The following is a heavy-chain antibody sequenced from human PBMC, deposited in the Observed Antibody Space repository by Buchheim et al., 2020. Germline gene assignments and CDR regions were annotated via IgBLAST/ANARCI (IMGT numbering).Heavy chain of an antibody. V-gene: IGHV3-30*04. D-gene: IGHD3-3*01. Sequence: QVQLVESGGGVVQPGRSLRLSCAASGFTFSSYAMHWVRQAPGKGLEWVAVISYDGSNKYYADSVKGRFTISRDNSKNTLYLQMNSLRAEDTAVYYCARASGGFLEWLRTLDYWGQGTL. CDR1: GFTFSSYA. J-gene: IGHJ4*02. CDR3: ARASGGFLEWLRTLDY. CDR2: ISYDGSNK.